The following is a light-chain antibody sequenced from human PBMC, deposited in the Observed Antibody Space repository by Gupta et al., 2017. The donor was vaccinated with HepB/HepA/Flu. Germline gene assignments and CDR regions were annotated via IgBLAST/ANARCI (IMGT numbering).Light chain of an antibody. J-gene: IGLJ2*01. V-gene: IGLV2-14*03. CDR2: DVS. Sequence: RAITISCTGTSSDVGGYNYVSWYQQHPCKAPKLMIYDVSNRPSGVSNRFSGSKSGNTASLTISGLQAEDEADYYCSSYTSSSTLVFGGGTKLTVL. CDR1: SSDVGGYNY. CDR3: SSYTSSSTLV.